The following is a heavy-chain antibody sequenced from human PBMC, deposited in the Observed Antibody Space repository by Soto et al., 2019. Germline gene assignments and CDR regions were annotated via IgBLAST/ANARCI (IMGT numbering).Heavy chain of an antibody. CDR3: ARDRSMYYGMDA. V-gene: IGHV1-18*01. J-gene: IGHJ6*04. Sequence: QVQLVQSGGEVKKPGASVKVSCKATGYTFTRFGISWVRQAPGQGLEWMGWISAYNGNTNYAQKLQGRVTMTTDISTSTAYMELRSLTSDDTCVYYCARDRSMYYGMDAWGEGTTVTVSS. D-gene: IGHD2-8*01. CDR1: GYTFTRFG. CDR2: ISAYNGNT.